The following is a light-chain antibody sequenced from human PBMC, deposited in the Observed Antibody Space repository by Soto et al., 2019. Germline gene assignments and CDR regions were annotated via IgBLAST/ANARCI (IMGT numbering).Light chain of an antibody. CDR3: QQYDKWPIT. CDR2: GIS. V-gene: IGKV3D-15*01. J-gene: IGKJ5*01. Sequence: EIVLTQSPGTLSLSPGEGATLACRASQSIPTTYFAWYQQKPGQAPRLLIYGISTRATGIPDRFSGSGSGTQFTLTISSLQSEDFPVYYCQQYDKWPITFGQGTRLEIK. CDR1: QSIPTTY.